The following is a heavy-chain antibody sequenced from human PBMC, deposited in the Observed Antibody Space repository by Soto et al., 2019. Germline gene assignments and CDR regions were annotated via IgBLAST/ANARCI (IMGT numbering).Heavy chain of an antibody. CDR1: GFTFSHHS. J-gene: IGHJ4*02. Sequence: PGGSLRLSCVASGFTFSHHSMNWVRQAPGKGLEWVSSIHSTSGFIFYADSLTGRFTISRDNAKNSLYLQMNSLRVDDTAVYYCARETIVTASHFDLWGQGSMVTVSS. CDR3: ARETIVTASHFDL. V-gene: IGHV3-21*01. CDR2: IHSTSGFI. D-gene: IGHD4-4*01.